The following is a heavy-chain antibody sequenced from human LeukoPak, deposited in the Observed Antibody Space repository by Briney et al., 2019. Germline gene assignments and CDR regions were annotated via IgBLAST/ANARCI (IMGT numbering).Heavy chain of an antibody. J-gene: IGHJ4*02. Sequence: SETLSLTXTVSGGSISSYYWSWIRQPPGKGLEWIGYIYYSGSTNYNPSLKSRVTISVDTSKNQFSLKLSSVTAADTAVYHCARVGSSGWYNYFDYWGQGTLVTVSS. CDR2: IYYSGST. CDR3: ARVGSSGWYNYFDY. D-gene: IGHD6-19*01. V-gene: IGHV4-59*01. CDR1: GGSISSYY.